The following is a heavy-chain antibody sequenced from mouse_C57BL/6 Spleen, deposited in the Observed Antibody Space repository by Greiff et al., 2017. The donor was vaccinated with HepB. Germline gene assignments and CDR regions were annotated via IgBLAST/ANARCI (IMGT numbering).Heavy chain of an antibody. CDR2: ISDGGSYT. Sequence: DVKLVESGGGLVKPGGSLTLSCAASGFTFSSYAMSWVRQTPEKRLEWVATISDGGSYTYYPDNVKGRFTISRNNAKNNLYLQMSHLKSEDTAMYYCARDTYYSNSYWYFDVWGTGTTVTVSS. CDR1: GFTFSSYA. D-gene: IGHD2-5*01. V-gene: IGHV5-4*01. CDR3: ARDTYYSNSYWYFDV. J-gene: IGHJ1*03.